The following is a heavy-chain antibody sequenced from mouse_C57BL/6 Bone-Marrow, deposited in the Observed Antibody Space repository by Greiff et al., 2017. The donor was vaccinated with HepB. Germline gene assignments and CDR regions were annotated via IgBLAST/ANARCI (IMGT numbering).Heavy chain of an antibody. J-gene: IGHJ3*01. CDR1: GFTFSSYA. V-gene: IGHV5-4*03. CDR2: ISDGGSYT. D-gene: IGHD2-5*01. CDR3: ARERGGYSNYEAWCAY. Sequence: EVKVVESGGGLVKPGGSLKLSCAASGFTFSSYAMSWVRQTPEKRLEWVATISDGGSYTYYPDNVKGRFTISRDNAKNNLYLQMSHLKSEDTAMYYCARERGGYSNYEAWCAYWGQGTLVTVSA.